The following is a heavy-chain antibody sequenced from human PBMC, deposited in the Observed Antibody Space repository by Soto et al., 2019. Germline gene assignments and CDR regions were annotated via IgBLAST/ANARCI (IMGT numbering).Heavy chain of an antibody. CDR2: FDYDWIT. J-gene: IGHJ4*02. V-gene: IGHV4-39*02. D-gene: IGHD1-1*01. CDR1: GASFSDANHY. Sequence: ESLSPTGLVSGASFSDANHYWVWIRQPPGEGLEWIGSFDYDWITYYNASLKSRVTISVDTSKNHFSLMLTSVTAADTAVYYLARRSHLVAAPTWGQGTLVTVYS. CDR3: ARRSHLVAAPT.